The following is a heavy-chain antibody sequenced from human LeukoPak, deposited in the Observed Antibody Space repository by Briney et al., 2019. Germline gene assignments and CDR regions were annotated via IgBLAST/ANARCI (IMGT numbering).Heavy chain of an antibody. Sequence: HPGGSLRLSCAASGFTFSSYGMHWVRQAPGKGLEWVAVISYDGSNKYYADSVKGRFTISRDNSKNTLYLQMNSLRAEDTAVYYCAKDLGTHYYYGSGSYWGYYYYYGMDVWGQGTTVTVSS. J-gene: IGHJ6*02. CDR3: AKDLGTHYYYGSGSYWGYYYYYGMDV. D-gene: IGHD3-10*01. V-gene: IGHV3-30*18. CDR2: ISYDGSNK. CDR1: GFTFSSYG.